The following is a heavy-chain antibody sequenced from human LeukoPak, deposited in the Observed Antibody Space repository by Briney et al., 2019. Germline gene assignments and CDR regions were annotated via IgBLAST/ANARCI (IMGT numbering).Heavy chain of an antibody. CDR1: GFTFSSYG. V-gene: IGHV3-30*18. CDR2: ISYDGSNK. D-gene: IGHD3-3*01. Sequence: PGGSLRLSCAASGFTFSSYGMHWVRQAPGKGLEWVAVISYDGSNKYYADSVKGRFTISRDNSKNTLYLQMNSLRAEDTAVYYCAKSDLRSTLDYWGQGTLVTVSS. CDR3: AKSDLRSTLDY. J-gene: IGHJ4*02.